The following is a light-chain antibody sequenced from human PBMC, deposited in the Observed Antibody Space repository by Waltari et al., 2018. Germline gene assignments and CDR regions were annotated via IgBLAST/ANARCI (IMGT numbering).Light chain of an antibody. V-gene: IGKV3-20*01. J-gene: IGKJ3*01. CDR3: QQYGGPPLFA. Sequence: EIVLTQSPGTLSLSPGERATPSCRASQSLSSSYLAWYQQKPGQAPRLLIYGASSRATGIPDRFSASGSATDFTLTINRLETEDFAVYFCQQYGGPPLFASGPGTKVDF. CDR1: QSLSSSY. CDR2: GAS.